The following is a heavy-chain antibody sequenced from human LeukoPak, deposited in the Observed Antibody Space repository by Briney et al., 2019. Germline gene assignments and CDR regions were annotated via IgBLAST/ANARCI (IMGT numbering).Heavy chain of an antibody. Sequence: SETLSLTCIVSGGSISGYYWSWIRQPAGKGLEWIGHMDTSGHTNYNSSLMSRVTMSVDTSKNQFSLRLTSVTAADTAVYYCARLLGYCSGGSCYPRWFAPWGQGTLVTVSS. CDR1: GGSISGYY. J-gene: IGHJ5*02. D-gene: IGHD2-15*01. CDR2: MDTSGHT. CDR3: ARLLGYCSGGSCYPRWFAP. V-gene: IGHV4-4*07.